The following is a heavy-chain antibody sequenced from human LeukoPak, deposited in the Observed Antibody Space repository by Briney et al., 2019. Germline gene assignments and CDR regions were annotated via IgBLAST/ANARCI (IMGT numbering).Heavy chain of an antibody. D-gene: IGHD5-12*01. Sequence: SETLSLTCTLSGGSISSGGYYWSWIRQHPGKGLEWIGYIYYNGSTYYTPSLKNRGTISVATSKNQFFLWLCSVTAVDTAVYYCARGGGGYSWYFDLWGRGTLVTVSS. CDR2: IYYNGST. CDR3: ARGGGGYSWYFDL. CDR1: GGSISSGGYY. V-gene: IGHV4-31*03. J-gene: IGHJ2*01.